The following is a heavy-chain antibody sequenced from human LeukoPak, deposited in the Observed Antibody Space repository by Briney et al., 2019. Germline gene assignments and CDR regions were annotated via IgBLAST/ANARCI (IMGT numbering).Heavy chain of an antibody. J-gene: IGHJ4*02. D-gene: IGHD2-2*01. CDR3: ARGRWYADY. CDR1: GFSLSTSGMC. CDR2: IDWDDDK. V-gene: IGHV2-70*11. Sequence: SGPTLVNPTQTLTLTCTFSGFSLSTSGMCVSWIRQPPGKALEWLARIDWDDDKYYITSLKTRLTISKAPSKHQVVLTMTNMDPVDTATYYCARGRWYADYWGQGALVTVSS.